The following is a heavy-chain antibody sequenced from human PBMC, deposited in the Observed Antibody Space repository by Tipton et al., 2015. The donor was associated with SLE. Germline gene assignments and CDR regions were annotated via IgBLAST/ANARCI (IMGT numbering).Heavy chain of an antibody. CDR2: VCNSVST. Sequence: TLSLTCTVSGASVSSFCWNWIRQSPGKGLEWIACVCNSVSTNYDPSLKSRGTTSVDTSRNHFSLELTSVTAADTAVYYCARQRLRLLSPLDAWGQGTTVTVSS. J-gene: IGHJ6*02. D-gene: IGHD3-10*01. CDR3: ARQRLRLLSPLDA. V-gene: IGHV4-59*08. CDR1: GASVSSFC.